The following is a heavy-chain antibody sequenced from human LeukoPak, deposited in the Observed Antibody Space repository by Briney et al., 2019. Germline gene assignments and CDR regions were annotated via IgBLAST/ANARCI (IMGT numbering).Heavy chain of an antibody. J-gene: IGHJ3*02. Sequence: ASVKASCKASGGTFSSYAISWVRQAPGQGLEWMGWISAYNGNTNYAQKLQGRVTMTTDTSTSTAYMELRSLRSDDTAVYYCARLLHVKYCSGGSCYQAAFDIWGQGTMVTVSS. CDR3: ARLLHVKYCSGGSCYQAAFDI. CDR1: GGTFSSYA. D-gene: IGHD2-15*01. V-gene: IGHV1-18*01. CDR2: ISAYNGNT.